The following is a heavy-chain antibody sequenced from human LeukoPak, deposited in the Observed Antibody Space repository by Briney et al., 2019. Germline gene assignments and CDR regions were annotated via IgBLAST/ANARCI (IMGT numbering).Heavy chain of an antibody. J-gene: IGHJ4*02. V-gene: IGHV3-30-3*02. D-gene: IGHD6-6*01. CDR2: ISYDGSNK. Sequence: GSLRLSCAASGFTFSSYAMHWVRQAPGKGLEWVAVISYDGSNKYNADSVKGRFTISRDNSKNTLYLQMNSLRAEDTAVYYCAKQTARRYFDYWGQGTLVTVSS. CDR1: GFTFSSYA. CDR3: AKQTARRYFDY.